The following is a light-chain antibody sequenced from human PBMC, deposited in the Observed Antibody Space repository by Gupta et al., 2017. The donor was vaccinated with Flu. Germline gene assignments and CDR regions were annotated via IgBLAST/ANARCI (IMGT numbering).Light chain of an antibody. Sequence: AIRMTQSPSSFSASTGDRATITCRESQGISSYLAWYQQKPGKAPKLMIYAASTGQSGDPSRFSGCGSEXDFTLTXICRQYEDFAYCYMQHNYSYITFGXGTKVEIK. CDR2: AAS. V-gene: IGKV1-8*01. CDR1: QGISSY. J-gene: IGKJ4*01. CDR3: QHNYSYIT.